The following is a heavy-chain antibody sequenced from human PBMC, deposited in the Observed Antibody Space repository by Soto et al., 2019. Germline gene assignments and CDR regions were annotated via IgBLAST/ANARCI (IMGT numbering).Heavy chain of an antibody. CDR2: ISWNSGSI. Sequence: GGSLRLSCAASGFTFDDYAMHWVRQAPGKGLEWVSGISWNSGSIGYADSVKGRFTISRDNAKNSLYLQMNSLRAEDTALYYCAKDIGRDYTESLWGQGTLVTVSS. J-gene: IGHJ4*02. CDR1: GFTFDDYA. V-gene: IGHV3-9*01. CDR3: AKDIGRDYTESL. D-gene: IGHD4-17*01.